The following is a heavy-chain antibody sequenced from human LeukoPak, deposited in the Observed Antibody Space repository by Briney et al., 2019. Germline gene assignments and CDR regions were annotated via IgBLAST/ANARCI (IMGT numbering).Heavy chain of an antibody. J-gene: IGHJ4*02. CDR3: AREYYYDSSGSYSYYFDY. D-gene: IGHD3-22*01. Sequence: PGGSLRLSCVASGFSFSAYWMNWVRQAPGRGLEWVGNIKQDGSEQYYVDSVKGRFTISRDNSKNTLYLQMNSLRAEDTAVYYCAREYYYDSSGSYSYYFDYWGQGTLVTVSS. CDR1: GFSFSAYW. CDR2: IKQDGSEQ. V-gene: IGHV3-7*01.